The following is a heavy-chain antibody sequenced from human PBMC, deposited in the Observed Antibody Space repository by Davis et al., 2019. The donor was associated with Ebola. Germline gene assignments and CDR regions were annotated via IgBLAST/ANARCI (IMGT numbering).Heavy chain of an antibody. Sequence: ASVKVSCKASGDTFTSYYMHWVRQAPGQRLEWMGWINAGNGNTKYSQKFQGRVTITRDTSASTAYMELSSLRSEDTAVYYCAIIWFRELSYGMDVWGQGTTVTVSS. CDR3: AIIWFRELSYGMDV. CDR1: GDTFTSYY. CDR2: INAGNGNT. D-gene: IGHD3-10*01. V-gene: IGHV1-3*01. J-gene: IGHJ6*02.